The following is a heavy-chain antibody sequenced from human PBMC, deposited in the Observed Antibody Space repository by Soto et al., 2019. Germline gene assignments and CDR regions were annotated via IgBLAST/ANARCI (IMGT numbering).Heavy chain of an antibody. CDR1: GGTFSGYA. CDR2: IIPIFGTA. J-gene: IGHJ4*02. V-gene: IGHV1-69*06. CDR3: ARGAIAVAGISFFDY. D-gene: IGHD6-19*01. Sequence: SVKVSGKASGGTFSGYAISWVRQAPGQGLEWMGGIIPIFGTANDAQKFQGRVTITADKSTSTAYMELSSLRSEDTAVYYCARGAIAVAGISFFDYWGQGTLVTVSS.